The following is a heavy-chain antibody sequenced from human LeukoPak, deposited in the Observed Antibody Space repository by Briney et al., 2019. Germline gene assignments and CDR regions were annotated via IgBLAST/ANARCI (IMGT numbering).Heavy chain of an antibody. CDR2: ISSSSSCI. D-gene: IGHD2-15*01. J-gene: IGHJ6*02. V-gene: IGHV3-21*01. Sequence: GRSLRLSCAASGFTFSSYGMHWVRQAPGKGLEWVSSISSSSSCIYYADSVKGRFAISRDNAKNSLYLQMNSLRAEDTAAYYCARDFNPGYCSGGGCVYGMDVWGQGTTVTVSS. CDR1: GFTFSSYG. CDR3: ARDFNPGYCSGGGCVYGMDV.